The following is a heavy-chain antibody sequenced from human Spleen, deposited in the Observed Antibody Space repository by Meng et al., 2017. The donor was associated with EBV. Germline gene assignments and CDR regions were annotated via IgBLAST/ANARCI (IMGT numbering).Heavy chain of an antibody. D-gene: IGHD5-24*01. CDR3: ARGEKADGFQLGFDY. CDR1: GWSFSGYH. Sequence: QVQLQQWGAGLLKPSETLSLTCAVYGWSFSGYHWTWIRQPPGKGLEWIGEINHSGSTNYNPSLKSRVTISVDTSKNQFSLKLSSVTAADTAVYYCARGEKADGFQLGFDYWGQGTLVTVSS. J-gene: IGHJ4*02. CDR2: INHSGST. V-gene: IGHV4-34*01.